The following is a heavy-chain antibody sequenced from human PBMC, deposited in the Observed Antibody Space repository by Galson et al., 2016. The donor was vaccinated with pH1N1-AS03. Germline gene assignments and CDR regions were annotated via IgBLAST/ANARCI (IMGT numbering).Heavy chain of an antibody. D-gene: IGHD6-19*01. Sequence: SLRLSCAASELTFSNYCMSWVRQAPGKGLEWVATIKEDGSQKYYGDSVRGRFTISRDNAKNSLHLQMDSLRADDTATYYCAREYTSGKPTHYDSWGQGTLVTVSS. V-gene: IGHV3-7*03. J-gene: IGHJ4*02. CDR3: AREYTSGKPTHYDS. CDR2: IKEDGSQK. CDR1: ELTFSNYC.